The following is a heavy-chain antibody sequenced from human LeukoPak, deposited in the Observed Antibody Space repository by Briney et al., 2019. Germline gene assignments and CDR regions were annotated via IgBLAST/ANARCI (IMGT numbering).Heavy chain of an antibody. CDR2: ISYDGSNK. V-gene: IGHV3-30-3*01. CDR1: GFTFSSYA. CDR3: ARASRGYYYGSGTYWGPADY. Sequence: GGSLRLSCAASGFTFSSYAMHWDRQAPGKGLEWVAVISYDGSNKYYADSVKGRFTISRDNSKNTLYVQMNSVRPEDTAVYFCARASRGYYYGSGTYWGPADYWGQGVLVTVSS. D-gene: IGHD3-10*01. J-gene: IGHJ4*02.